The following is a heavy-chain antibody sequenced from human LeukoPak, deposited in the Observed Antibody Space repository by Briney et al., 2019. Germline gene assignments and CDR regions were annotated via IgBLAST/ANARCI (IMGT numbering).Heavy chain of an antibody. CDR1: GFTFSSYA. V-gene: IGHV3-23*01. J-gene: IGHJ4*02. D-gene: IGHD3-22*01. CDR3: AKRRENYYDSSGYSFDY. Sequence: PGGSLRLSCAASGFTFSSYAMSWVRQAPGKGLEWVSAISGSGGSTYYADSVKGRFTISRDNSKNTLYLQMNSLRAEDTAVYYCAKRRENYYDSSGYSFDYWGQGTLVTVSS. CDR2: ISGSGGST.